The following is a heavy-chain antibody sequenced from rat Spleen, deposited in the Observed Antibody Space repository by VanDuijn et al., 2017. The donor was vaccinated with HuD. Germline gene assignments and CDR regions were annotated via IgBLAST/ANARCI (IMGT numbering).Heavy chain of an antibody. V-gene: IGHV5-27*01. Sequence: EVQLVESGGGLVQPGRSMKLSCAASGFTFSNYYMAWVRQAPTKGLEWVASISTGGGNTYYRDSVKGRFTISRDNAKSTLYLQMDSLGSEDTATYYGTTYGGLRNWFAYWGQGTLVTVSS. CDR3: TTYGGLRNWFAY. CDR1: GFTFSNYY. D-gene: IGHD4-1*01. J-gene: IGHJ3*01. CDR2: ISTGGGNT.